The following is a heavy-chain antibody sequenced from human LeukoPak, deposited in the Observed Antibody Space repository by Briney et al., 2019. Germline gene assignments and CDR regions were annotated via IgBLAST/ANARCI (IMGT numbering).Heavy chain of an antibody. D-gene: IGHD6-6*01. CDR2: ISYDGSNK. V-gene: IGHV3-30*04. Sequence: GGSLRLSCAASGFTFSSYAMHGVRQAPGKGLEWVAVISYDGSNKYYADSVKGRFTISRDNSKNTLYLQMNSLRAEDTAVYYCARDRIADSSSSFDYWGQGTLVTVSS. J-gene: IGHJ4*02. CDR3: ARDRIADSSSSFDY. CDR1: GFTFSSYA.